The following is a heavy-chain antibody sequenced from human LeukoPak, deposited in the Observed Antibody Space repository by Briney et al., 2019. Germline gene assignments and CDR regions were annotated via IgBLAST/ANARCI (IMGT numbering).Heavy chain of an antibody. J-gene: IGHJ4*02. Sequence: GGSLRLSCAASGFTFSSYAMSWVRQAPGKGLEWVSAISGSGGSTYYADSVEGRFTISRDNSKNTLYLQMNSLRAEDTAVYYCALSPGIAAAGGLFDYWGQGTLVTVSS. D-gene: IGHD6-13*01. CDR3: ALSPGIAAAGGLFDY. CDR2: ISGSGGST. CDR1: GFTFSSYA. V-gene: IGHV3-23*01.